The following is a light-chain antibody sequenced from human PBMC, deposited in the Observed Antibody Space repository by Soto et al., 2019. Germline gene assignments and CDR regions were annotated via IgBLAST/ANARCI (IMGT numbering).Light chain of an antibody. Sequence: AIRMTQSPSSFSASTGDRVTITCRASQGISSYLAWYQQKPGKAPKRLIYAASTLQSGVPSRFSGSGSGTHFTLTISCLQSEDFATYYCQQYYSYPQRTFGQGTKVEIK. CDR3: QQYYSYPQRT. J-gene: IGKJ1*01. CDR2: AAS. V-gene: IGKV1-8*01. CDR1: QGISSY.